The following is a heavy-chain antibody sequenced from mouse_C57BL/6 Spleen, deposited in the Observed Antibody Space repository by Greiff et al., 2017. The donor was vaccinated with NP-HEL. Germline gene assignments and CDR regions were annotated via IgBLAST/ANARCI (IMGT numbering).Heavy chain of an antibody. CDR3: TGPDDYDDAPYAMDY. J-gene: IGHJ4*01. CDR1: GFTFSNYW. D-gene: IGHD2-4*01. Sequence: EVKLEESGGGLVQPGGSMKLSCVASGFTFSNYWMNWVRQSPEKGLEWVAQIRLKSDNYATHYAESVKGRFTISRDDSKSSVYLQMNNLRAEDTEIYYCTGPDDYDDAPYAMDYWGQGTSVTVSS. V-gene: IGHV6-3*01. CDR2: IRLKSDNYAT.